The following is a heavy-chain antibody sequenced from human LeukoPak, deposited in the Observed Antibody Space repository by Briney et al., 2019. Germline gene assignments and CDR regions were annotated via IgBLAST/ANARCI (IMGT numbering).Heavy chain of an antibody. V-gene: IGHV1-18*01. J-gene: IGHJ5*02. Sequence: GASVKVSCKASGYTFTSYGISWVRQAPGQGLEWMGWISAYNGNTNYAQKLQGRVTMTTDTSTSTAYMELRSLRSDDTAVYYCAREMGGHDFHWFDPWGQGTLVTVSS. CDR2: ISAYNGNT. CDR3: AREMGGHDFHWFDP. CDR1: GYTFTSYG. D-gene: IGHD3-3*01.